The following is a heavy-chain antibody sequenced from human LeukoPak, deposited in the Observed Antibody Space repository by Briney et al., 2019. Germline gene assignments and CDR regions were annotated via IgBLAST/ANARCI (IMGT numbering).Heavy chain of an antibody. V-gene: IGHV4-4*07. CDR3: ATGDGYNSFDY. CDR2: IYTSRST. J-gene: IGHJ4*02. Sequence: SETLSLTCTISVGSFSSYYWSWIRQPAGKGLEWIGRIYTSRSTNYNSSLKSRVTMSVDTSKNQVSLKLSSVPAADTAVYYCATGDGYNSFDYRGQGTLVTVSS. CDR1: VGSFSSYY. D-gene: IGHD5-24*01.